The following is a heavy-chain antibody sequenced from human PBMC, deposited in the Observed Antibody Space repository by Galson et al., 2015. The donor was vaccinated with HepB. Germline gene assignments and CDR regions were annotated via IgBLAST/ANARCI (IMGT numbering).Heavy chain of an antibody. D-gene: IGHD2-15*01. CDR2: INTITGNP. V-gene: IGHV7-4-1*01. J-gene: IGHJ3*02. Sequence: SVKVSCKASGYTFTSYAMNWVRQAPGQGLEWMGWINTITGNPTYAQGFAGRFVFSLDTSVSTAYLQICSLKAEDTAVYYCARDPLNVYCSGGSCNDDAFDIWGQGTMVTVSS. CDR1: GYTFTSYA. CDR3: ARDPLNVYCSGGSCNDDAFDI.